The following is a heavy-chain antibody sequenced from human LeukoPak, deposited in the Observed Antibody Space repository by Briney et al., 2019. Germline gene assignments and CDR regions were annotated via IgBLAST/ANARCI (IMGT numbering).Heavy chain of an antibody. V-gene: IGHV3-48*03. J-gene: IGHJ4*02. CDR2: ISSSGNTI. D-gene: IGHD2-8*01. CDR1: GSTFSS. Sequence: GGSLRLSCAASGSTFSSFSTYDFNWVRQAPGKGLEWVSYISSSGNTIYYADSVKGRFTISRDNAKNSLYLQMNSLRAEDTAVYYCARDPGRNGHFDYWGQGTLVTVSS. CDR3: ARDPGRNGHFDY.